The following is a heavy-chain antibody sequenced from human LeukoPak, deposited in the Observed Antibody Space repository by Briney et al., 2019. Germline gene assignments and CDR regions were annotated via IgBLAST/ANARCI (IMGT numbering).Heavy chain of an antibody. V-gene: IGHV4-39*01. J-gene: IGHJ4*02. Sequence: PSETLSLTCTVSGGSISSTSYYWGWIRQPPGKGLEWIGSIYYSGGTYYNPSLKSRVTISVDTSKNQFSLNLSSVTAADTAVYYCASLAVAGLSEGYWGQGTLVIVSS. CDR2: IYYSGGT. CDR1: GGSISSTSYY. D-gene: IGHD6-19*01. CDR3: ASLAVAGLSEGY.